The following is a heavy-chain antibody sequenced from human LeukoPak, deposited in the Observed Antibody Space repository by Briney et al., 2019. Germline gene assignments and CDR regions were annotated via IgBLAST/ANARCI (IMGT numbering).Heavy chain of an antibody. Sequence: AASVKVSCKASGYTFTGYYMHWVRQAPGQGLEWMGWINPNSGGTNYAQEFQGRVTMTRDTSISTAYMELSRLRSDDTAVYYCAREVTTGTNYNWFDPWGQGTLVTVSS. CDR1: GYTFTGYY. CDR3: AREVTTGTNYNWFDP. V-gene: IGHV1-2*02. CDR2: INPNSGGT. D-gene: IGHD1-1*01. J-gene: IGHJ5*02.